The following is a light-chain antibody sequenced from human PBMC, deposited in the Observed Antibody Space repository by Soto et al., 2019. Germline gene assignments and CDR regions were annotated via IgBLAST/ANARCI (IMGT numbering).Light chain of an antibody. CDR1: QGISSY. J-gene: IGKJ1*01. CDR3: QKYNSAPWT. CDR2: AAS. Sequence: DIQMTQSPSSLSASVGDSVTITCRASQGISSYLDCYQQKPGKVPKLLIYAASTLKSGVPSRFSGSGSGTDFALTINSLQPEDVATYYCQKYNSAPWTFGQGTKVEIK. V-gene: IGKV1-27*01.